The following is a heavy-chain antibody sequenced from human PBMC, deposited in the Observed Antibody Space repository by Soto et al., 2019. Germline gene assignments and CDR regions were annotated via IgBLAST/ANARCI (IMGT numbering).Heavy chain of an antibody. D-gene: IGHD3-16*01. CDR1: GDSVSSKSVA. J-gene: IGHJ5*01. CDR2: TYYRSKWYD. Sequence: PSQTLTLTCAIFGDSVSSKSVAWNWIRQSPSRGLEWLGRTYYRSKWYDDYAVSVKSRITINPDTSNNQLSLQLNSVTPDETAVYYCVRLIGNSWLDSWGQGTLVTVSS. V-gene: IGHV6-1*01. CDR3: VRLIGNSWLDS.